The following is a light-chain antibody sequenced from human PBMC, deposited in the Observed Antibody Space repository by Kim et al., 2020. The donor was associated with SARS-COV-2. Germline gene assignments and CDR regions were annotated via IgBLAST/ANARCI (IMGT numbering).Light chain of an antibody. J-gene: IGLJ2*01. V-gene: IGLV1-44*01. CDR3: AALDDSLNGVL. Sequence: GQRVATSCSGSNSNIGTETVNWYQQVPGTAPKLLIYDNNKRPSGVPDRFSASKSGTSASLAISGLQSEDEADYFCAALDDSLNGVLFGAGTQLTVL. CDR1: NSNIGTET. CDR2: DNN.